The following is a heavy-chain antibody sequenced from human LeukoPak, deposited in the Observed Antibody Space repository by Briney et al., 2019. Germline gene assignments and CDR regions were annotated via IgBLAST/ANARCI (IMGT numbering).Heavy chain of an antibody. CDR1: GGSFSGYH. Sequence: PSETLSLTCAVYGGSFSGYHWSWIRQPPGKGLEWIGEINHSGSTNYNPSLKSRVTISVDTSKNQFSLKLSSATAADTAVYYCARDGPHYYDSSGYYFPFDYWGQGTLVTVSS. V-gene: IGHV4-34*01. CDR2: INHSGST. D-gene: IGHD3-22*01. J-gene: IGHJ4*02. CDR3: ARDGPHYYDSSGYYFPFDY.